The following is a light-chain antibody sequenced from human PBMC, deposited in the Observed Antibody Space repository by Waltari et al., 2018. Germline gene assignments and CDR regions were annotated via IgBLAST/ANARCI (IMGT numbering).Light chain of an antibody. CDR1: NLEDRY. CDR3: QAWDGDTGYV. V-gene: IGLV3-1*01. J-gene: IGLJ1*01. CDR2: HDS. Sequence: SYELTQPPSVSVSPGQTASITCSGDNLEDRYAFWYQHRPGQSPVLVIFHDSKRPSGIPERFSGSSSWNTATLTISGSQPMDEADYYCQAWDGDTGYVFGAGTRVTVL.